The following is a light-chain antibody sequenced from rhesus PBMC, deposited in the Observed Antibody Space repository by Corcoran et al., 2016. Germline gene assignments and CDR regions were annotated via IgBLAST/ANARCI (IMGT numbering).Light chain of an antibody. J-gene: IGKJ4*01. CDR2: YAS. Sequence: DIQMTQSPSSLSASVGDRVTITCRASQGINHYLSWYKQKPGKAPKPLNYYASSLETGVPSRFSGSGYGTDYTLTIRSLQPEDIATYYCQQYNNSPLTFGGGTKVEIK. CDR1: QGINHY. CDR3: QQYNNSPLT. V-gene: IGKV1-66*01.